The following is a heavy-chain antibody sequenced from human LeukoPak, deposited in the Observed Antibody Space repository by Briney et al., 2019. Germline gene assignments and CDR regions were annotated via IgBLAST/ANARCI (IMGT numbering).Heavy chain of an antibody. Sequence: PGGSLRLSCAASGFTFSSYAMHWVRQAPGKGLEWVAVISYGGSNKYYADSVKGQFTISRDNSKNTLYLQMNSLRAEDTAVYYCARDLSLYSSGWYDYWGQGTLVTVSS. D-gene: IGHD6-19*01. CDR3: ARDLSLYSSGWYDY. CDR1: GFTFSSYA. CDR2: ISYGGSNK. V-gene: IGHV3-30*04. J-gene: IGHJ4*02.